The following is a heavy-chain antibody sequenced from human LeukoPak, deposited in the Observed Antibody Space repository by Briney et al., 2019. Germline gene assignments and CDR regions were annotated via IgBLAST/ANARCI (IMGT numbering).Heavy chain of an antibody. CDR2: IGTASDT. Sequence: PGGSLRLSCAASGFTFSSFYMHWVRQPTGQGLEWVSTIGTASDTYYPGSVEGRFPLSSDNAKNSLYLQMNSLTAGDTAVYYCARGPPRGKYYYMDVWGKGTTVTVSS. V-gene: IGHV3-13*01. J-gene: IGHJ6*03. CDR1: GFTFSSFY. CDR3: ARGPPRGKYYYMDV. D-gene: IGHD1-1*01.